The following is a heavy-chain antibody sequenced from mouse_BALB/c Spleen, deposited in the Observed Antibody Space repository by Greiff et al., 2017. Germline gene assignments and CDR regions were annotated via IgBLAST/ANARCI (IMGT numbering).Heavy chain of an antibody. V-gene: IGHV1S56*01. CDR3: ARILLRSYFDY. CDR2: IYPGDGST. CDR1: GYTFTSYD. D-gene: IGHD1-1*01. J-gene: IGHJ2*01. Sequence: VQRVESGPELVKPGALVKISCKASGYTFTSYDINWVKQRPGQGLEWIGWIYPGDGSTKYNEKFKGNATLTADKSSSTAFMQLSSLTSENSAVYFFARILLRSYFDYWGQGTTLTVSS.